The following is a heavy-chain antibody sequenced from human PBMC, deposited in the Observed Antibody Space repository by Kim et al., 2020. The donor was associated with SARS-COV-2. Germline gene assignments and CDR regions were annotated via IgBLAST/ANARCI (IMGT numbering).Heavy chain of an antibody. Sequence: YYKPPLKSRVTISVDTSKNQFSLKLSSVTAADTAVYYCASQCTNGVCPDYWGQGTLVTVSS. D-gene: IGHD2-8*01. CDR3: ASQCTNGVCPDY. V-gene: IGHV4-39*01. J-gene: IGHJ4*02.